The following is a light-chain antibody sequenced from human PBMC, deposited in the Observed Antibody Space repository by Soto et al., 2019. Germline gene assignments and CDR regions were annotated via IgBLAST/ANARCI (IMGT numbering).Light chain of an antibody. Sequence: QSVLTQSPSASGTPGQRVILSCSGSSSNIGTNYVYWYQQLPGTAPKVLIYGNDKRPSGVPNRFSGSKSGTSASLAISGLRSEDEADYYCAAWDESLRGPLFGGGTAVTVL. V-gene: IGLV1-47*01. CDR1: SSNIGTNY. J-gene: IGLJ2*01. CDR2: GND. CDR3: AAWDESLRGPL.